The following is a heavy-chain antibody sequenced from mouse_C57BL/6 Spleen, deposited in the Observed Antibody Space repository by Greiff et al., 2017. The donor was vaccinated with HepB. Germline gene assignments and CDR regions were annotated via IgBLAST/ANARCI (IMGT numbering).Heavy chain of an antibody. J-gene: IGHJ1*03. Sequence: QVQLQQPGAELVRPGSSVKLSCKASGYTFTSYWMHWVKQRPIQGLEWIGNIDTSDSETHYNQKFKDKATLTVDKSSSTAYMQLSSLTSEDSAVYYCARSLTGTGYFDVWGTGTTVTVSS. CDR1: GYTFTSYW. D-gene: IGHD4-1*01. CDR2: IDTSDSET. V-gene: IGHV1-52*01. CDR3: ARSLTGTGYFDV.